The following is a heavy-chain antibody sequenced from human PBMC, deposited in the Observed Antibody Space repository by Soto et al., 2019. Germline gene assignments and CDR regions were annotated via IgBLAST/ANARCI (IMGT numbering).Heavy chain of an antibody. D-gene: IGHD4-4*01. CDR3: ARSRDGYSFYFYYGMDG. V-gene: IGHV3-30*03. CDR1: GFTFTSYG. Sequence: GGSLRLSCAASGFTFTSYGMHWVRQAPGKGLEWMALILHDGSAEYYADSVKGRFTISRDNSKNTLYLQMNSLRAEDTAVYYCARSRDGYSFYFYYGMDGWGQGTTVTVSS. CDR2: ILHDGSAE. J-gene: IGHJ6*02.